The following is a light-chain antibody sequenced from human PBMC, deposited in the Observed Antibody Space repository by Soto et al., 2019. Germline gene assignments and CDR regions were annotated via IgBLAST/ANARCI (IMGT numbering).Light chain of an antibody. CDR1: QSISSW. V-gene: IGKV1-5*03. J-gene: IGKJ3*01. CDR3: QQYNSYSPLVT. CDR2: KAS. Sequence: DIQMTQSPSTLSASVGDRVTITCRASQSISSWLAWYQQKPGKAPKLLIYKASSLESGVPSRFSGSGSGTEFTLTISSLQPDDFAPYYCQQYNSYSPLVTFGPGTKVDIK.